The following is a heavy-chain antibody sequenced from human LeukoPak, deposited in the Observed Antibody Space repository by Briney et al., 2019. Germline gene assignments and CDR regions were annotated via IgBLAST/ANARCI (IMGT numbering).Heavy chain of an antibody. J-gene: IGHJ4*02. V-gene: IGHV4-59*01. CDR2: IYYSGST. CDR1: GGSISSYY. CDR3: AREMGPGGFWSGYYRTPFDY. Sequence: SETLSLTCTVSGGSISSYYWSWIRQPPGKGLEWIGYIYYSGSTNYNPSLKSRVTISVDTSKNQFSLKLSSVTAADTAVYYCAREMGPGGFWSGYYRTPFDYWGQGTLVTVSS. D-gene: IGHD3-3*01.